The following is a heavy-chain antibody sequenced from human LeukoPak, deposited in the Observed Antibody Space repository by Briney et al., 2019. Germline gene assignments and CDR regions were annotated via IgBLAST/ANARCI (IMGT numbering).Heavy chain of an antibody. J-gene: IGHJ4*02. Sequence: SLKVSSTASGYTFTDYGFTWVGQAPGPGVKGLGWFSPYNGNTNYAQKLQGSLTMNTDTSTSTAYMAQRSLRSDDTAVYYCARDRYSSSWCLDYWGQGTLVTVSS. V-gene: IGHV1-18*01. CDR2: FSPYNGNT. CDR1: GYTFTDYG. D-gene: IGHD6-13*01. CDR3: ARDRYSSSWCLDY.